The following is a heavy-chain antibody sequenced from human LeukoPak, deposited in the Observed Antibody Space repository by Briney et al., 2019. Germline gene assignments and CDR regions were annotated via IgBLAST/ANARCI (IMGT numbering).Heavy chain of an antibody. J-gene: IGHJ4*02. Sequence: SETLSLTCTVSGGSISSGGYYWSWIRQHPGKGLEWLGYIYYSESIYYNPSLKSRVTISVDTSKHHFYLKLNSVTAADTAVYYCARVGDSNYFDYWGQGTLVTVSS. CDR1: GGSISSGGYY. CDR2: IYYSESI. V-gene: IGHV4-31*03. D-gene: IGHD4-11*01. CDR3: ARVGDSNYFDY.